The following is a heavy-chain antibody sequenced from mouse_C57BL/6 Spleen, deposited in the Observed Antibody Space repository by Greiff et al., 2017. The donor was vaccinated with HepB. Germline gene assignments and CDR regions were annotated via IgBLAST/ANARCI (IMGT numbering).Heavy chain of an antibody. CDR1: GFTFSDYG. CDR2: ISSGSSTI. J-gene: IGHJ4*01. D-gene: IGHD2-1*01. CDR3: ARSYGNYGAMDY. Sequence: EVQLVESGGGLVKPGGSLKLSCAASGFTFSDYGMHWVRQAPEKGLEWVAYISSGSSTIYYADTVKGRFTISRDNAKNTLFLQMTSLRSEDTAMHYCARSYGNYGAMDYWGQGTSVTVSS. V-gene: IGHV5-17*01.